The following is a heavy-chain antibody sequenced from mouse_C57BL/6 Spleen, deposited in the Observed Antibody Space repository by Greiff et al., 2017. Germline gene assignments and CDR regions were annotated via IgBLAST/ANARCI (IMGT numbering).Heavy chain of an antibody. J-gene: IGHJ4*01. CDR3: ARRDWEDDMDY. CDR1: GYAFTNYL. D-gene: IGHD4-1*01. Sequence: VQLQQSGAELVRPGTSVKVSCKASGYAFTNYLIEWVKQRPGQGLEWIGVINPGSGGTNYNEKFKGKATLTADKSSSTAYMQLSSLTSEDSAVYFCARRDWEDDMDYWGQGTSVTVSS. V-gene: IGHV1-54*01. CDR2: INPGSGGT.